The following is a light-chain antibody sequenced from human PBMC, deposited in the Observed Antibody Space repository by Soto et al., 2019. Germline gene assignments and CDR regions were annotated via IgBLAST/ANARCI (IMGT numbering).Light chain of an antibody. J-gene: IGLJ2*01. CDR3: LLYYGGARV. V-gene: IGLV7-43*01. CDR1: TGAVTSGYY. Sequence: QTVVTQEPSLTVSPGGTVTLTCASSTGAVTSGYYPNWFQQKPGQAPRSLIYSTNNKQSWTPARFSGSLLGGKAALTLSGVQPEDEAEYYCLLYYGGARVFCGGTKVTVL. CDR2: STN.